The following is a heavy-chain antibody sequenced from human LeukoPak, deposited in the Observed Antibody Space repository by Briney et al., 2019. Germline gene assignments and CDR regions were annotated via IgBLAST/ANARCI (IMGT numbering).Heavy chain of an antibody. D-gene: IGHD2-8*01. V-gene: IGHV3-48*03. CDR1: GFTFSSYE. J-gene: IGHJ3*02. CDR3: ARDALINGAFDI. CDR2: ISSGGGTA. Sequence: GGSLRLSCTASGFTFSSYEMIWVRQAPGKGLEWVSFISSGGGTAYYADSVKGRFTISRDNAGKSLYLEMNNLRAEDTAFYYCARDALINGAFDIWGQGTMVTVSS.